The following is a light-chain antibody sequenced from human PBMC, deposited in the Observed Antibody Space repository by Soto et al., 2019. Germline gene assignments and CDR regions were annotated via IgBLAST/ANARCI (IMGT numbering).Light chain of an antibody. CDR1: SSDIGDYNS. J-gene: IGLJ2*01. CDR3: SSFTSISTLV. Sequence: QFALTQPASVSGSPGQSITMSCTGTSSDIGDYNSVSWYQHHPGKAPKLMIYEVSNRPSGVSNRFSGSKSGNTASLTISGLQAEDEADYYCSSFTSISTLVFGGGTKLTVL. V-gene: IGLV2-14*01. CDR2: EVS.